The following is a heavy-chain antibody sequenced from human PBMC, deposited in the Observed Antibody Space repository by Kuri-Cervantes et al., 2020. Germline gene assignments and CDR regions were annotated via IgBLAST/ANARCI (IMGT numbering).Heavy chain of an antibody. CDR1: GFTFSSYA. CDR2: ISGSGGST. J-gene: IGHJ4*02. Sequence: GESLKISCAASGFTFSSYAMSWVRQAPGKGLEWVSAISGSGGSTYYADFVKGRFTISRDNSKNTLYLQMNSLRAEDTAVYYCAKDRGITIFGVASFYYWGQGTLVTVSS. D-gene: IGHD3-3*01. CDR3: AKDRGITIFGVASFYY. V-gene: IGHV3-23*01.